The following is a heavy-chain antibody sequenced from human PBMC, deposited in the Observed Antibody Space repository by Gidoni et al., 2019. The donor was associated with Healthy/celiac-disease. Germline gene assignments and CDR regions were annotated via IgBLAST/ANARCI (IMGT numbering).Heavy chain of an antibody. CDR1: GFTFSSYS. CDR2: ISRSSSDI. D-gene: IGHD1-1*01. J-gene: IGHJ3*02. Sequence: EVQLVESGGGLVKPGGYLRLSCAASGFTFSSYSMNWVRQAPGKGLEWVSSISRSSSDIYSADSVKGRFSISRDNAKNSLYLQMNSLRAEDTAVYYCASSRNGDAFDIWGQGTMVTVSS. CDR3: ASSRNGDAFDI. V-gene: IGHV3-21*01.